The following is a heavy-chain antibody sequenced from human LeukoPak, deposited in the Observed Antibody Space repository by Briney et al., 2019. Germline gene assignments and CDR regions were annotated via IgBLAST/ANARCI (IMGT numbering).Heavy chain of an antibody. D-gene: IGHD6-19*01. V-gene: IGHV1-69*05. CDR3: ASSLRLYSSGCFDY. CDR1: GGTFSSYA. Sequence: ASVKVSCKASGGTFSSYAISWVRQAPGQGLEGMGGIIPIFGTANYAQKFQGRVTITTDESTSTVYMELSSLRSEDTAVYYCASSLRLYSSGCFDYWGQGTLVTVSS. J-gene: IGHJ4*02. CDR2: IIPIFGTA.